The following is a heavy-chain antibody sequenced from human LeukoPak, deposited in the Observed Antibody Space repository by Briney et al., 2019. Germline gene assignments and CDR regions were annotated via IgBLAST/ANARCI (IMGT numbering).Heavy chain of an antibody. D-gene: IGHD1-1*01. V-gene: IGHV4-61*01. Sequence: PLETLSLTCTVSGGSISSSSYYWGWIRQPPGKGLEWIGYIYYSGSTNYNPSLKSRATISVDTSKNQFSLKLSSVTAADTAVYYCAREGTAGTNLNWFDPWGQGTLVTVSS. CDR3: AREGTAGTNLNWFDP. J-gene: IGHJ5*02. CDR2: IYYSGST. CDR1: GGSISSSSYY.